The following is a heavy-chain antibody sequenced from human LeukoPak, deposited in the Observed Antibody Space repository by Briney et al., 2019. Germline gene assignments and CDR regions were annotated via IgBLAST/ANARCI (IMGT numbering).Heavy chain of an antibody. CDR2: IGTAGDT. Sequence: PGGSLRLSCAASGFTFSSYDMHWVRQATGKGLEWVSAIGTAGDTYYPGSVKGRFTISRDNAKNSLYLQMNSLRAEDTAVYYCARDGFAAYFDYWGQGTLVTVSS. D-gene: IGHD2-2*03. CDR1: GFTFSSYD. J-gene: IGHJ4*02. CDR3: ARDGFAAYFDY. V-gene: IGHV3-13*01.